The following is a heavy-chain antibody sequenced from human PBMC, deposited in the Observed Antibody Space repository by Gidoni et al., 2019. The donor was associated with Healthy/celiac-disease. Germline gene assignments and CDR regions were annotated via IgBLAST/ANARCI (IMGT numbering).Heavy chain of an antibody. CDR2: IYYSGST. D-gene: IGHD3-22*01. CDR1: GGSMSGCY. J-gene: IGHJ3*02. CDR3: ARVRDSRGYYENDAVEI. Sequence: VQLQESVPCQLKPPGTLSLICPVSGGSMSGCYWSWIRQPPWKGLEWIGYIYYSGSTNYNPSLKSRVTISVDTTKNQFCLQLRCVAAADTAVHYWARVRDSRGYYENDAVEIWGPGTMVTGSS. V-gene: IGHV4-59*01.